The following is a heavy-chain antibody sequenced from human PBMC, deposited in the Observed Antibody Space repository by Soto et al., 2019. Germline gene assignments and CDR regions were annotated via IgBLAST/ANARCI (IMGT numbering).Heavy chain of an antibody. CDR1: GFTFSSYA. CDR3: ARDRSLTMIVVVSYYFDY. CDR2: ISYDGSNK. V-gene: IGHV3-30-3*01. D-gene: IGHD3-22*01. Sequence: QVQLVESGGGVVQPGRSLRLSCAASGFTFSSYAMHWVRQAPGKGLEWVAVISYDGSNKYYADSVKGRFTISRDNSKNTLYLQMNSLRAEDTAVYYCARDRSLTMIVVVSYYFDYWGQGTLVTVSS. J-gene: IGHJ4*02.